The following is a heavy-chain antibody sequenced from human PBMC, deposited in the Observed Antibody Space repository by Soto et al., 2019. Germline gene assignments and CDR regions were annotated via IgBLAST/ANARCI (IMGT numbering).Heavy chain of an antibody. D-gene: IGHD4-17*01. CDR2: IYCSGST. Sequence: SETLSLTCTVSGGSISSYYWSWIRQPPGKGLEWIGYIYCSGSTNYNPSLKSRVTISVDTSKNQFSLKLSSVTAADTAVYYCARRLYGDYDYWGQGTLVTVSS. CDR1: GGSISSYY. V-gene: IGHV4-59*01. CDR3: ARRLYGDYDY. J-gene: IGHJ4*02.